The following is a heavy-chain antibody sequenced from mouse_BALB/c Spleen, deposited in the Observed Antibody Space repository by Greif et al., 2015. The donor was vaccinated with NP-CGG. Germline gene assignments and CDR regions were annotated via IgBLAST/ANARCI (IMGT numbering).Heavy chain of an antibody. D-gene: IGHD2-4*01. J-gene: IGHJ3*01. V-gene: IGHV1-61*01. Sequence: QVQLKQSGAELVRPGASVKLSCKASGYPFTSYWMNWVKQRPGQGLEWIGMIHPSDSETRLNQKFKDKATLTVDKSSSTAYMQLSSPTSEDSAVYYCARSFYYDYDGGFAYWGQGTLVTVSA. CDR1: GYPFTSYW. CDR2: IHPSDSET. CDR3: ARSFYYDYDGGFAY.